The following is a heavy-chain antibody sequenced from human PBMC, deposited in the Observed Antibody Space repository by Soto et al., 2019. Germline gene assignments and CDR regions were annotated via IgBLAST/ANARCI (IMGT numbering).Heavy chain of an antibody. CDR2: IWYDGSNK. J-gene: IGHJ4*02. D-gene: IGHD3-22*01. CDR1: GFTFSSYG. V-gene: IGHV3-33*01. Sequence: QVQLVESGGGVVQPGRSLRLSRAASGFTFSSYGMHWVRQAPGKGLEWVAVIWYDGSNKYYADSVKGRFTISRDNSKNTLYLQMNSLRAEDTAVYYCARDGSIYDSTLPDYWGQGTLVTVSS. CDR3: ARDGSIYDSTLPDY.